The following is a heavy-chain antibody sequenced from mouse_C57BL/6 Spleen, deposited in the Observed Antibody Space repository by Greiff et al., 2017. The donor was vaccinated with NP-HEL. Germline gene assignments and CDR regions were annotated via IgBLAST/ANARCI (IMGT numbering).Heavy chain of an antibody. D-gene: IGHD1-1*01. V-gene: IGHV1-53*01. J-gene: IGHJ1*03. CDR2: INPSNGGT. CDR1: GYTFTSYW. CDR3: ARSGVLRLWYFDV. Sequence: VKLQQPGTELVKPGASVKLSCKASGYTFTSYWMHWVKQRPGQGLEWIGNINPSNGGTNYNEKFKSKATLTVDKSSSTAYMQLSSLTSEDSAVYYCARSGVLRLWYFDVWGTGTTVTVSS.